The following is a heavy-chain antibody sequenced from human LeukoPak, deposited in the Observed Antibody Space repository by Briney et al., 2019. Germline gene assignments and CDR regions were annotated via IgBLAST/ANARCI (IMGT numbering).Heavy chain of an antibody. CDR1: GFTFSSYW. CDR2: INSDESST. CDR3: ARGNRGFDY. D-gene: IGHD1-14*01. V-gene: IGHV3-74*01. Sequence: PGGSLGLSCAASGFTFSSYWMHWVRQAPGKGPAWVSRINSDESSTSYADSVKGRFTISRDNAKNTLFLQMNSLRAEDTALYYCARGNRGFDYWGQGTLVTVSS. J-gene: IGHJ4*02.